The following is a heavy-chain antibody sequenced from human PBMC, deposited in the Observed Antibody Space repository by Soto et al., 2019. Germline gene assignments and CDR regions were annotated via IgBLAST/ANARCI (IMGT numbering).Heavy chain of an antibody. CDR2: IYDSGNT. CDR3: AKGRYGGSSGCYGFRY. J-gene: IGHJ4*02. Sequence: SETLSLTCTVSGDSISGYYWSWIRQPPGKGLEWIGYIYDSGNTNYNPSLKSRVTMSVDTSKNQFSLKLSSVTAADTAVYYCAKGRYGGSSGCYGFRYWGKGAQVTVSS. CDR1: GDSISGYY. V-gene: IGHV4-59*01. D-gene: IGHD2-2*01.